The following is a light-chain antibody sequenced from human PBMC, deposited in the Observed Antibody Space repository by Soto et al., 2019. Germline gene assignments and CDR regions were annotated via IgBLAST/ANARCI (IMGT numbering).Light chain of an antibody. V-gene: IGKV1D-13*01. CDR1: QGIGTN. J-gene: IGKJ4*01. Sequence: AIQLTQSPSSLSASIGDRVTITCRASQGIGTNLAWYHQKPGKAPKVLIYDASTLERGVPSRFSGSQSGTDFTLTISSLQPEDFATYYCQQFTYLPVAFGGGTKVEI. CDR3: QQFTYLPVA. CDR2: DAS.